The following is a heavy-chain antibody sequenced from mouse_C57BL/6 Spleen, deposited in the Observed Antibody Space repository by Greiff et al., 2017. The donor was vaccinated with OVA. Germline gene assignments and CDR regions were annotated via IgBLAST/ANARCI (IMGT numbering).Heavy chain of an antibody. Sequence: QVQLQQSGAELVKPGASVKLSCQASGYTFTSYWMQWVKQRPGQGLEWIGEIDPSDSYPNYPQKFKGQATLTVDTSSSTAYMPLSSLTSEDSAVYYCASTEDFDYWGQGTTVTVSA. J-gene: IGHJ2*01. V-gene: IGHV1-50*01. CDR1: GYTFTSYW. CDR2: IDPSDSYP. CDR3: ASTEDFDY.